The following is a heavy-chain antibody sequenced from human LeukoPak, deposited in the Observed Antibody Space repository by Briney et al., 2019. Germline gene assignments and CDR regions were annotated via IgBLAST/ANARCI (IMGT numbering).Heavy chain of an antibody. J-gene: IGHJ4*02. CDR1: GFTFSSYG. CDR3: AKDPPRYCRGGYCYPDY. D-gene: IGHD2-15*01. Sequence: GGSLRLSCAASGFTFSSYGMHWVRQAPGKGLEWVAVISNDGSSKYYADSAKGRFTISRDISKNTLYLQMNSLRAEDTAVYYCAKDPPRYCRGGYCYPDYWGQGTLVTVSS. V-gene: IGHV3-30*18. CDR2: ISNDGSSK.